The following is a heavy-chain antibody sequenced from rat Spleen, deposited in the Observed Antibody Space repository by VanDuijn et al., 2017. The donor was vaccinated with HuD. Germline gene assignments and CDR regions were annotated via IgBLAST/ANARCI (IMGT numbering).Heavy chain of an antibody. D-gene: IGHD1-6*01. V-gene: IGHV5S13*01. CDR2: ISTGGGNT. J-gene: IGHJ4*01. CDR3: ASLMYTPDYLGVMDA. CDR1: GFTFSDYG. Sequence: EVQLVESGGGLVQPGRSLKLSCAASGFTFSDYGVAWVRQAPTKGLEWVASISTGGGNTYYRDSVKGRFTISRDNAESTLYLQMDSLRSEATATYYCASLMYTPDYLGVMDAWGQGVSVTVSS.